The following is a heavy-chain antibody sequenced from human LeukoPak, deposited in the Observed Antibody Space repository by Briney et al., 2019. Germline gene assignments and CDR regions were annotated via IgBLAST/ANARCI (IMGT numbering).Heavy chain of an antibody. J-gene: IGHJ4*02. CDR2: ISGSGGST. CDR3: AKGLGFYYYDSSGSDY. CDR1: GFTFSSYA. Sequence: GGSLRLSCAASGFTFSSYAMTWVRQAPGKGLEWVSAISGSGGSTYYADSVKGRFTISRDNSKNTLYLQMNSLRAEDTAVYYCAKGLGFYYYDSSGSDYWGQGTLVTVSS. D-gene: IGHD3-22*01. V-gene: IGHV3-23*01.